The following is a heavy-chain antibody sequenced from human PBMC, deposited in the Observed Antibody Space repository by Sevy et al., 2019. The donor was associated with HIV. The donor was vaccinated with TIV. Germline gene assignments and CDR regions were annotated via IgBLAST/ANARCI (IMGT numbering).Heavy chain of an antibody. Sequence: GGSLRLSCAASGFTFSSYAMSWVRQAPGKGLEWVSAISGSGGRTYYADSVKGRFTISRDNSKNTLYLQMNSLRAEDTAVYYCAKDPLTGVYTDRENDAFDIWGQGTMVTVSS. CDR1: GFTFSSYA. V-gene: IGHV3-23*01. CDR2: ISGSGGRT. J-gene: IGHJ3*02. CDR3: AKDPLTGVYTDRENDAFDI. D-gene: IGHD3-9*01.